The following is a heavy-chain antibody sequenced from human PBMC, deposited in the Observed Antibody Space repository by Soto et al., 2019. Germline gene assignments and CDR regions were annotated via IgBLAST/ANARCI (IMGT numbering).Heavy chain of an antibody. Sequence: EVQLVESGGGLVQPGGSLKLSCAASGFTFSGSAMHWVRQASGKGLEWVGRIRSKANSYATAYAASVKGRFTISRDDSKNTAYLQMNSLKTENTAVYYCTRHDADKWLVLRGYGMDVWGQGTTVTVSS. V-gene: IGHV3-73*02. CDR3: TRHDADKWLVLRGYGMDV. CDR1: GFTFSGSA. D-gene: IGHD6-19*01. J-gene: IGHJ6*02. CDR2: IRSKANSYAT.